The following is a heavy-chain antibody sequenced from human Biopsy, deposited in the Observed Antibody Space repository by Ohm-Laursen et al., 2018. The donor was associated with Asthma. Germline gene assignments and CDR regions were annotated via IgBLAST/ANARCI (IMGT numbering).Heavy chain of an antibody. D-gene: IGHD3-22*01. CDR1: GFTFRSYA. CDR3: ARQSGQDNGDSSAFDT. Sequence: SLRLSCAASGFTFRSYAMHWVRQAPGKGLEWVALVSSDGHNKYYEQSVKGRFTISRDNSRNRLDLQINRLTVEDSAVYFCARQSGQDNGDSSAFDTWGQGTTVTVSS. J-gene: IGHJ3*02. CDR2: VSSDGHNK. V-gene: IGHV3-30-3*01.